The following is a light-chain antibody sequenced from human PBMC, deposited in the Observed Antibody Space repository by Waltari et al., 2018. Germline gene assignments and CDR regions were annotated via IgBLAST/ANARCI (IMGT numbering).Light chain of an antibody. CDR3: QQYYSTPVA. CDR1: QSVLYSSNNKNY. Sequence: DIVMTQSPDSLAVSLGERATINCKSSQSVLYSSNNKNYLAWYQRKPGRPPELLIYWASTRESGVPDRFSGSGSGTDFTLTISRLQAEDVAVYYCQQYYSTPVAFGQGTKVEIK. CDR2: WAS. V-gene: IGKV4-1*01. J-gene: IGKJ1*01.